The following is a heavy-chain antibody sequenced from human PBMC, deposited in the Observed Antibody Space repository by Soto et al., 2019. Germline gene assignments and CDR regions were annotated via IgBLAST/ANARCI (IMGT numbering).Heavy chain of an antibody. CDR2: IYYSGST. CDR3: ARLSGSYLDFDY. V-gene: IGHV4-59*01. CDR1: GGSISSYY. Sequence: KPXGTLALTCTVSGGSISSYYWSWMRQPPGKGLEWIGNIYYSGSTNYNPSLKSRVTISVDTSKNQFSLKLSSVTAADTAVYYCARLSGSYLDFDYWGQGTLVTVSS. J-gene: IGHJ4*02. D-gene: IGHD1-26*01.